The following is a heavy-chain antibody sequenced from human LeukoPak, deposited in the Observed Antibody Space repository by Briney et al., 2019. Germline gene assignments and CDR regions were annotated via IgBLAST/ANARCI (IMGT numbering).Heavy chain of an antibody. D-gene: IGHD6-19*01. Sequence: SVNVSCKASGGTFSSYAISWVRQAPGQGLEWMGGIIPIFGTANYAQKFQGRVTITADESTSTAYMELSSLRSEDTAVYYCARPRGWYNYYYGMDVWGQGTTVTVSS. J-gene: IGHJ6*02. V-gene: IGHV1-69*13. CDR1: GGTFSSYA. CDR2: IIPIFGTA. CDR3: ARPRGWYNYYYGMDV.